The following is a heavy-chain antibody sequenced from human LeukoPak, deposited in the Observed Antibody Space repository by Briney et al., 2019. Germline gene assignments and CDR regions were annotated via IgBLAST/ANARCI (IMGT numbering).Heavy chain of an antibody. CDR1: GFTFSSYG. CDR2: IWYDGSNK. CDR3: ARTGYGDYSPLGMDV. D-gene: IGHD4-17*01. J-gene: IGHJ6*02. Sequence: GGSLRLSCAASGFTFSSYGMHWVRQAPGKGLEWVAVIWYDGSNKYYADSVKGRFTISRDNSKNSLYLQMNSLRAEDTAVYYCARTGYGDYSPLGMDVWGQGTTVTVSS. V-gene: IGHV3-33*01.